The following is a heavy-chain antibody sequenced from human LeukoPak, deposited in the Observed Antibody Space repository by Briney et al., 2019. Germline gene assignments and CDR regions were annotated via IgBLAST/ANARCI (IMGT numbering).Heavy chain of an antibody. CDR3: AKASDDAFDI. CDR2: ISYDGSNK. V-gene: IGHV3-30*18. J-gene: IGHJ3*02. CDR1: GFTFSSYG. Sequence: GGSLRLSCAASGFTFSSYGMHWVRQAPGKGLEWVAVISYDGSNKYYADSVKGRFTISRDNSKNTLYLQMNSLRAEDTAEYYCAKASDDAFDIWGQGTMVTVSS.